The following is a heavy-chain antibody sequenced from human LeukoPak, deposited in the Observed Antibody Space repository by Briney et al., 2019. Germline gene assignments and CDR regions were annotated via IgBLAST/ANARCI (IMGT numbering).Heavy chain of an antibody. CDR3: AKDAGSYKPYYHYMDV. V-gene: IGHV3-30*02. D-gene: IGHD1-26*01. CDR1: GFTFSSHG. J-gene: IGHJ6*03. CDR2: IRYDGGTE. Sequence: GGSLRLSCAASGFTFSSHGMHWVRQAPGKGLEWVAFIRYDGGTEYYADSVKGRFTISRDNSDNTLYLQMNSLRAEDTAVYYCAKDAGSYKPYYHYMDVWGKGTTVTISS.